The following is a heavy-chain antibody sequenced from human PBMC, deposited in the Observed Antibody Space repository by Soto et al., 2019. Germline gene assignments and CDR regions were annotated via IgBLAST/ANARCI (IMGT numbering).Heavy chain of an antibody. CDR3: AGARYGSGSYLPTTLYYYYYMDV. D-gene: IGHD3-10*01. CDR2: IYYSGST. CDR1: GGSISSYY. J-gene: IGHJ6*03. Sequence: SETLSLTCTVSGGSISSYYWSWIRQPPGKGLEWIGYIYYSGSTNYNPSLKSRVTISVDTSKNRFSLKLSSVTAADTAVYYCAGARYGSGSYLPTTLYYYYYMDVWGKGTTVTVSS. V-gene: IGHV4-59*01.